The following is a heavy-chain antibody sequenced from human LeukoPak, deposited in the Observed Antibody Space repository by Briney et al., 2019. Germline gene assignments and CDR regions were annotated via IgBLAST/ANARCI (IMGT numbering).Heavy chain of an antibody. V-gene: IGHV3-33*01. D-gene: IGHD1-20*01. Sequence: GGSLRLSCAASGFTFSSYGMHWVRQAPGKGLEWVAMIWYDGSNTYYADSVKGRFTISRDNAKNSLYLQMNSLRAEDTAVYYCARDPPFIIGTTFFDYWGQGTLVTVSS. CDR1: GFTFSSYG. J-gene: IGHJ4*02. CDR2: IWYDGSNT. CDR3: ARDPPFIIGTTFFDY.